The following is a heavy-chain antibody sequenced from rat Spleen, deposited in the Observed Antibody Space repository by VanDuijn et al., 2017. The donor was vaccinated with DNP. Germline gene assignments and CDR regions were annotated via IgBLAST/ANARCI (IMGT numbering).Heavy chain of an antibody. V-gene: IGHV5-27*01. CDR3: TRDRKNYDYFDY. Sequence: EVQLVESGGGLVQPGNSLKLSCAASGFTFTNSDMAWVRQAPTKGLEWVASISTSGGVTYYRDSVKGRFTISRDNAESTLYLQMDSLRPEDTATYYCTRDRKNYDYFDYWGQGVMVTVSS. D-gene: IGHD1-10*01. J-gene: IGHJ2*01. CDR1: GFTFTNSD. CDR2: ISTSGGVT.